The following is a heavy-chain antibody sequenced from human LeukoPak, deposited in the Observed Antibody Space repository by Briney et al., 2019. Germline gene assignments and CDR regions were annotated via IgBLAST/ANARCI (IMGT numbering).Heavy chain of an antibody. CDR3: ARNWNVPPRDY. D-gene: IGHD1-1*01. CDR2: INQDGSGK. Sequence: GGSLRHSCAASGITFRSYWMNWVRQAPGKGLEWVASINQDGSGKNYVDSVKGRFTVSGDNAKKYLQMNSLSAEDTAVYYCARNWNVPPRDYWGQGTLVTVSS. V-gene: IGHV3-7*01. J-gene: IGHJ4*02. CDR1: GITFRSYW.